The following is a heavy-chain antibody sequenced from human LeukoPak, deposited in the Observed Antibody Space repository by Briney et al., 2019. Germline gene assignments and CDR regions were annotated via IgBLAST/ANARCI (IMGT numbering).Heavy chain of an antibody. Sequence: PGGSLRLSCAASGFTFSSYAMSWVRQAPGKGLEWVSAISGSGGSTYYADSVKGRFTISRDNSKNTLYLQVNSLRAEDTAVYYCAKDLEYSGYDLPFDYWGQGTLVTVSS. D-gene: IGHD5-12*01. J-gene: IGHJ4*02. CDR2: ISGSGGST. V-gene: IGHV3-23*01. CDR3: AKDLEYSGYDLPFDY. CDR1: GFTFSSYA.